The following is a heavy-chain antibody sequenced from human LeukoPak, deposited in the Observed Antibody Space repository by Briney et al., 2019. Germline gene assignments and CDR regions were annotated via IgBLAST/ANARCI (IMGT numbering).Heavy chain of an antibody. V-gene: IGHV1-8*01. Sequence: ASVKVSCKASGYTFTSYDINWVRQATGQGLEWMGWMNPNSGNTGCAQKFQGRVTMTRNTSISTAYMELSSLRSEDTAVYYCARGDIVVVPAVSVGWGMDVWGKGTTVTVSS. CDR1: GYTFTSYD. CDR3: ARGDIVVVPAVSVGWGMDV. CDR2: MNPNSGNT. J-gene: IGHJ6*03. D-gene: IGHD2-2*01.